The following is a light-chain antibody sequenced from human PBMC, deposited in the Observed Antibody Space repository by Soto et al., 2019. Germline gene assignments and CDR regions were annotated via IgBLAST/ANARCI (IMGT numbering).Light chain of an antibody. Sequence: DIVMTQSPLSLPVTPGEPASISCRSSQSLLYDNGYIYLDWYLQKPGRSPQLLIYLGSNRASGVPDRFSGSVSGTDFTLEMSRVEAEDVGLYYCMQTLQTPRTFGGGTKVEIK. V-gene: IGKV2-28*01. CDR2: LGS. CDR1: QSLLYDNGYIY. J-gene: IGKJ4*01. CDR3: MQTLQTPRT.